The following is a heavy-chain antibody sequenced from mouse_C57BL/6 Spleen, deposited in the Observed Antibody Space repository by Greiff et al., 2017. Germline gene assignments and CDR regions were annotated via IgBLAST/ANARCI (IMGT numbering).Heavy chain of an antibody. CDR1: GYTFTDYY. V-gene: IGHV1-18*01. Sequence: VQLQQSGPELVKPGASVTLSCTASGYTFTDYYMHWVKQRPGQGLEWIGGINPKNGGTNYNSKFQGKATMTVDTSSSTAYLQLRSLTSESTAVDDCTSDSEDGAWFAYWGQGTLVTVSA. J-gene: IGHJ3*01. CDR2: INPKNGGT. CDR3: TSDSEDGAWFAY.